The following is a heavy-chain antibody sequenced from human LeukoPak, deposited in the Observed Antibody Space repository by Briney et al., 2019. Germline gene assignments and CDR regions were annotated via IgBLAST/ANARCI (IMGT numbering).Heavy chain of an antibody. CDR3: ARTYSPTYYDFWSSLGFVAPYY. J-gene: IGHJ4*02. CDR2: ISAYNGNT. Sequence: GASLKVSCKASGYTFTSYGISWVRQAPGQGLEWMGWISAYNGNTNYAQKLQGRVTMTTDTSTSTAYMELRSLRSDDTAVYYCARTYSPTYYDFWSSLGFVAPYYWGQGTLVTVSS. CDR1: GYTFTSYG. V-gene: IGHV1-18*01. D-gene: IGHD3-3*01.